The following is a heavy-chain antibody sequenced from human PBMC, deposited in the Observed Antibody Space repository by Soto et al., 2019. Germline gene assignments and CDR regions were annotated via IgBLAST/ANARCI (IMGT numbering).Heavy chain of an antibody. V-gene: IGHV3-30*18. CDR2: ISYDGSNK. D-gene: IGHD4-17*01. CDR3: ANGDYGDADYGGIFDY. Sequence: QTGGSLRLSCAASGFTFSSYGMHWVRQAPGKGLEWVAVISYDGSNKYYADSVKGRFTISRDNSKNTLYLQMNSLRAEDTAVYYCANGDYGDADYGGIFDYWGQGTLVTVSS. CDR1: GFTFSSYG. J-gene: IGHJ4*02.